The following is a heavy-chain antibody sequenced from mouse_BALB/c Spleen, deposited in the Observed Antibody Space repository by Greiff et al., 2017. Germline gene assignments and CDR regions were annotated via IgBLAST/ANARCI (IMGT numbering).Heavy chain of an antibody. J-gene: IGHJ4*01. CDR3: ARTQGIMDY. V-gene: IGHV5-6-5*01. Sequence: EVNVVESGGGLVKPGGSLKLSCAASGFTFSSYAMSWVRQTPEKRLEWVASISSGGSTYYPDSVKGRFTISRDNPKNTLFLQMTSLRSEDTAMYYCARTQGIMDYWGQGTSVTVSS. CDR2: ISSGGST. CDR1: GFTFSSYA.